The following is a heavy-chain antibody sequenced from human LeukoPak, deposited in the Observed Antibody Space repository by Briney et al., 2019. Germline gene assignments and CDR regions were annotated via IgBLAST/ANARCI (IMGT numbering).Heavy chain of an antibody. J-gene: IGHJ4*02. D-gene: IGHD5-18*01. CDR3: ARGGYTYGF. Sequence: GGSLRLSCAASGFTFDDYAMHWVRQAPGKGLEWVSGISWNGGNIGYADSVKGRFIISRDNARNSLYLQMNSLRVEDTAVYYCARGGYTYGFWGQGTLVTVSS. CDR2: ISWNGGNI. CDR1: GFTFDDYA. V-gene: IGHV3-9*01.